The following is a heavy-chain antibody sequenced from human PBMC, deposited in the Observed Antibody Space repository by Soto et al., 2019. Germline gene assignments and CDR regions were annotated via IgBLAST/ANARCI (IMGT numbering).Heavy chain of an antibody. CDR1: GGSVSSGSYY. CDR2: IHSSGTT. Sequence: SETLSLTCTVSGGSVSSGSYYWTWIRQHPGKGLEWIGYIHSSGTTYYNPSLKSRVTISVDTSKNQFSLKLSSVTAADTAVYYCARRLYYDSSGFEGGGMDVWGQGTTVTVSS. V-gene: IGHV4-39*01. D-gene: IGHD3-22*01. CDR3: ARRLYYDSSGFEGGGMDV. J-gene: IGHJ6*02.